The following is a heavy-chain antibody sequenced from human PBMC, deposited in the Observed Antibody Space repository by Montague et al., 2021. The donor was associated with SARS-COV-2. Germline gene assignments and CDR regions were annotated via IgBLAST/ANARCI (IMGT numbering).Heavy chain of an antibody. CDR2: TYYRSRWFD. CDR1: GDSVSGDNVS. CDR3: ARGDGLRPYTGYAFDI. V-gene: IGHV6-1*01. Sequence: CAISGDSVSGDNVSWNWIRQSPSRGLEWLGRTYYRSRWFDHYEVSMKGRIIIKADTSKNQFSLQLDSVTPEDTAVYYCARGDGLRPYTGYAFDIWGQGTLVTVSS. D-gene: IGHD3-16*01. J-gene: IGHJ3*02.